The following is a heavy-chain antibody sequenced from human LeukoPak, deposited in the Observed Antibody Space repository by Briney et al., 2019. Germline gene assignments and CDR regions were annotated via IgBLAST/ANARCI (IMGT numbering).Heavy chain of an antibody. V-gene: IGHV3-15*01. CDR2: IKRKSDGGTI. CDR3: TTERYYYDSSFQYWVY. D-gene: IGHD3-22*01. J-gene: IGHJ4*02. CDR1: GFTFSNAW. Sequence: GGSLRLSCAAAGFTFSNAWMTWVRQAPGKGLEWVGRIKRKSDGGTIEYAAPVKGRFTISRDDSERTLYLQMNSLKTEDTAVYYCTTERYYYDSSFQYWVYWGQGTLVTVSS.